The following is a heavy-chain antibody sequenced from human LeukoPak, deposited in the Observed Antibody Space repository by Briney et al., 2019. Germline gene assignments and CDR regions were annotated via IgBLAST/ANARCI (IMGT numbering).Heavy chain of an antibody. CDR1: GGSISSGGYY. Sequence: SETLSLTCTVSGGSISSGGYYWSWIRQHPGKGLEWIGYIYYSGSTYYNPSLKSRVTISVDTSKNQFSLKLSSVTAADTAVYYCARGNGDYHYFDYWGQGTLVTVSS. J-gene: IGHJ4*02. CDR2: IYYSGST. CDR3: ARGNGDYHYFDY. D-gene: IGHD4-17*01. V-gene: IGHV4-31*03.